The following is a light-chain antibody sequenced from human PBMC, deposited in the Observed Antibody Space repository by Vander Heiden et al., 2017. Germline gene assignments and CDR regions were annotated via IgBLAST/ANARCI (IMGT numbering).Light chain of an antibody. J-gene: IGLJ1*01. CDR1: SSDVGSYDY. CDR2: NVN. Sequence: QSALLQPPSVSGSPGQSVTISCTGTSSDVGSYDYVSWYQQHPGTVPKPMIYNVNSQPAGVPDRFSGSKAGKTASMTISGRQAEDEADYLCCSYTSSDTYVFGAGTKVTVL. V-gene: IGLV2-11*01. CDR3: CSYTSSDTYV.